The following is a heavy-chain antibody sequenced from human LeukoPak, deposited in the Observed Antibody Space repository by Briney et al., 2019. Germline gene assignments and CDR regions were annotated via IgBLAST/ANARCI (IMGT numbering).Heavy chain of an antibody. Sequence: GGSLRLSCAVSGFTVSGNYMSWIRQAPGKGLEWVSLIYSDDTTLYADSVKGRFTSSRDISKNTLYLQMSSLRAEDTAVYYCARRAGAYSHPYDYWGQGVLVTVSS. CDR1: GFTVSGNY. J-gene: IGHJ4*02. D-gene: IGHD4/OR15-4a*01. V-gene: IGHV3-53*01. CDR2: IYSDDTT. CDR3: ARRAGAYSHPYDY.